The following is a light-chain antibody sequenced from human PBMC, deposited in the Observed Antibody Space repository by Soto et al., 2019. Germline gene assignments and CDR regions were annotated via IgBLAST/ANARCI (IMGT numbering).Light chain of an antibody. CDR1: SGSIASNY. Sequence: FMLTQPHSVSESPGKTVTISCTRSSGSIASNYVQWYQQSPGSSPTTVIYEDYQRPSGVPDRFSASIDSSSNSASLTISGLKTEDEADYYCQSYDSSNVVFGGGTKLTVL. CDR3: QSYDSSNVV. CDR2: EDY. V-gene: IGLV6-57*01. J-gene: IGLJ2*01.